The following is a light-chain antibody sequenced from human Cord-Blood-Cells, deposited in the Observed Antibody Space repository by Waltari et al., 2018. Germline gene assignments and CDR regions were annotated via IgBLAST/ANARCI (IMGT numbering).Light chain of an antibody. Sequence: DIVMTQSPDSLAVSLGERPTINCKSSQSVLYSSNNKNYLAWYQQKPGQPPKLLIYWASTRESGVPDRFSGSWSGTDFTLTISSLQAEDVAVYYCQQYYSTPLTFGGGTKVEIK. CDR3: QQYYSTPLT. CDR1: QSVLYSSNNKNY. J-gene: IGKJ4*01. CDR2: WAS. V-gene: IGKV4-1*01.